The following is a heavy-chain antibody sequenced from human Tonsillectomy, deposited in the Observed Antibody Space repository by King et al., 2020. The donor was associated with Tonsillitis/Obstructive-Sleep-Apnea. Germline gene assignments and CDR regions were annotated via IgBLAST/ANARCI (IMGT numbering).Heavy chain of an antibody. CDR1: GGSVSSGAYY. J-gene: IGHJ6*02. CDR2: LYDSGNT. Sequence: QLQESGPGLVKPSQTLSLTCTVSGGSVSSGAYYWSWIRQHPGKGLEWIGNLYDSGNTYYNPSLKSRVIISVDTAKNQFSLKLSSVTAADTAVYYCARDRDGMDVWGQGTTVTVSS. V-gene: IGHV4-31*03. CDR3: ARDRDGMDV.